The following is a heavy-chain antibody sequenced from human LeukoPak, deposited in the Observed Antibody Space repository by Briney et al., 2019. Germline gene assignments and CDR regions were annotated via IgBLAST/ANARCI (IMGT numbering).Heavy chain of an antibody. J-gene: IGHJ4*02. Sequence: ASVKVSCKASGYTFSIYDVTWVRQAPGQGLEWMGWVNPNSGNTGYAQKFRGRVTMTSDSSISSAYMELSSLTSEDTAVYYCARGVRNQLLSEYWGQGTLITVSS. CDR1: GYTFSIYD. CDR2: VNPNSGNT. CDR3: ARGVRNQLLSEY. D-gene: IGHD2-2*01. V-gene: IGHV1-8*01.